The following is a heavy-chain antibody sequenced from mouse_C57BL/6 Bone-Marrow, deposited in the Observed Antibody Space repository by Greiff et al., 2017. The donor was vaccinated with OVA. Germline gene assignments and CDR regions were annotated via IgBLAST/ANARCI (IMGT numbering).Heavy chain of an antibody. CDR2: ISSGSSTI. J-gene: IGHJ1*03. Sequence: EVQLQQSGGGLVKPGGSLKLSCAASGFTFSDYGMHWVRQAPEKGLEWVAYISSGSSTIYYADTVKGRFTISRDNAKNTLFLQMTSLRSEDTAMYYCARHYYGSSPSYWYFDVWGTGTTVTVSS. CDR3: ARHYYGSSPSYWYFDV. V-gene: IGHV5-17*01. D-gene: IGHD1-1*01. CDR1: GFTFSDYG.